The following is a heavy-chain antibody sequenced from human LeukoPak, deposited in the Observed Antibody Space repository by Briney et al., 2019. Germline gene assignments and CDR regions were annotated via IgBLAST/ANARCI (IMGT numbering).Heavy chain of an antibody. V-gene: IGHV1-3*01. D-gene: IGHD6-13*01. J-gene: IGHJ4*02. CDR2: INAGNGDT. CDR3: ARAQLGSNRPGDY. CDR1: GYTFSNYG. Sequence: ASVKVSCKASGYTFSNYGIHWVRQAPGQRLEWMGWINAGNGDTKYSQKFQGKVTITRDTSASTDYMELSSLRSEDTAVYYCARAQLGSNRPGDYWGQGTLVTVSS.